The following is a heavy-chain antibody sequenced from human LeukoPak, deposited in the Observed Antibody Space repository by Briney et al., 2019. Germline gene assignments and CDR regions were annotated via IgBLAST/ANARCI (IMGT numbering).Heavy chain of an antibody. J-gene: IGHJ4*02. Sequence: ASVKVSCKASGYTFTGYYMHWVRQAPGQGLEWMGRINPNSGGTNYAQKFQGGVTMTRDTSISTAYMELSRLRSDDTAVYYCARESPDDYGDYVNDYWGQGTLVTVSS. CDR2: INPNSGGT. CDR1: GYTFTGYY. CDR3: ARESPDDYGDYVNDY. V-gene: IGHV1-2*06. D-gene: IGHD4-17*01.